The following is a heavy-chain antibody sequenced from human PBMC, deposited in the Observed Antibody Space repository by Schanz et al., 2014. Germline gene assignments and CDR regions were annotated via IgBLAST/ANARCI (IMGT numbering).Heavy chain of an antibody. CDR3: VRDERVISGVWFDP. CDR1: GFSFSDYW. V-gene: IGHV3-7*01. CDR2: IKKDGSEN. J-gene: IGHJ5*02. D-gene: IGHD3-16*02. Sequence: EVQLVESEGGLVQPGGSLRLSCEGSGFSFSDYWMGWVRQAPGKGLEWVANIKKDGSENYYADSVKGRFTISRDNARNTVSLQMNSLRADDTAVYYCVRDERVISGVWFDPWGQGTLVTVSS.